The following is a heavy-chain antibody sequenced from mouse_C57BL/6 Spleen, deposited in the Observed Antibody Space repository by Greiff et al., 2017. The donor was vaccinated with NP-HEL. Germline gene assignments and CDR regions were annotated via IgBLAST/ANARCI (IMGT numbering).Heavy chain of an antibody. V-gene: IGHV1-59*01. J-gene: IGHJ2*01. CDR1: GYTFTSYW. CDR2: IDPSDSYT. D-gene: IGHD3-2*02. Sequence: VQLQQPGAELVRPGTSVKLSCKASGYTFTSYWMHWVKQRPGQGLEWIGVIDPSDSYTNYNQKFKGKATLTVDTSSSTAYMQLSSLTSEDSAVYYCTAQATSDYFDYWGQGTTLTVSS. CDR3: TAQATSDYFDY.